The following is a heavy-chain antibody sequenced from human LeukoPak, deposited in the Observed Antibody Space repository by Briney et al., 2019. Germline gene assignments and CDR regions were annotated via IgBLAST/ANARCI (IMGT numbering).Heavy chain of an antibody. D-gene: IGHD1-26*01. Sequence: GGSLRLSCAASVFTFSSYSMNWVRQAPGKGLEWVSSISSSSSYIYYADSVKGRFTISRDNAKNSLYLQMNSLRAEDTAVYYCARGSGSYFDYWGQGTLVTVSS. CDR1: VFTFSSYS. CDR3: ARGSGSYFDY. J-gene: IGHJ4*02. V-gene: IGHV3-21*01. CDR2: ISSSSSYI.